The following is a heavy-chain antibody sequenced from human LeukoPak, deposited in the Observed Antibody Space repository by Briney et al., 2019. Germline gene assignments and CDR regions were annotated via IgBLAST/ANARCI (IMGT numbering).Heavy chain of an antibody. D-gene: IGHD3-16*01. CDR1: VYTFTHYY. CDR2: IDVDNGGT. CDR3: APRGGSASLHFDS. J-gene: IGHJ4*02. V-gene: IGHV1-2*02. Sequence: GASVTVSFMASVYTFTHYYIHGVRPAPGQGLEWMGWIDVDNGGTKYAQNFQGRVTMTRDTTVTTAYMDLIRLKSDDMAVYYCAPRGGSASLHFDSWGQGTLVTVSS.